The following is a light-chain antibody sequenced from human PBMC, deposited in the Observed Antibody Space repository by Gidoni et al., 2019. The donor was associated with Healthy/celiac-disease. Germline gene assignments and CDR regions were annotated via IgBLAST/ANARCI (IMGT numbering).Light chain of an antibody. CDR2: DAS. CDR3: QQRSNWTPYT. J-gene: IGKJ2*01. Sequence: EIVFTQSPATLSLSPGERATLSCRASQSVSSYLAWYQQKPGQAPRLIIYDASNRATGIPARFSGSGSGTDFTLTISSLEPEDFEVYYCQQRSNWTPYTFGQXTKLEIK. CDR1: QSVSSY. V-gene: IGKV3-11*01.